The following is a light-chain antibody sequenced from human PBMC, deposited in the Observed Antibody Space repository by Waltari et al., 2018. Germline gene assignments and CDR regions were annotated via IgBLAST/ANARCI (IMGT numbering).Light chain of an antibody. CDR1: QSVSSN. J-gene: IGKJ1*01. CDR2: GAS. CDR3: QQTAFSPWT. Sequence: EIVMTQSPATLSVSPGERATLSCRASQSVSSNLAWYQQKPGQAPRLLIYGASTRATGIPDRFSGSGSGTDFTLTISRLEPEDFAVYYCQQTAFSPWTFGRGTKVEI. V-gene: IGKV3D-15*01.